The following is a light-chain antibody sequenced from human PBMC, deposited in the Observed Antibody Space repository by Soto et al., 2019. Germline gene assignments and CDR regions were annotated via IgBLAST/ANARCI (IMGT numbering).Light chain of an antibody. Sequence: EIVMTQSPATLSVSPGERATLSCRASKSVSRNLAWYQQKPGQAPRLLIYGAYTRATGIPARFSGSGSGTEFTLTISSLQSEDFAVYYCQQYNNWLTFGGGTKVEIK. CDR3: QQYNNWLT. J-gene: IGKJ4*01. CDR2: GAY. CDR1: KSVSRN. V-gene: IGKV3-15*01.